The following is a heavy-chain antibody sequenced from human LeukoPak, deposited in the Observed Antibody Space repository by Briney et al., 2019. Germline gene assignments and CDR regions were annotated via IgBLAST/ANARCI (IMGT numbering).Heavy chain of an antibody. CDR2: ISGGGGTT. Sequence: QPGGSLRLSCAASGLSFSNYAMNWVRQAPGKGLEWVSLISGGGGTTYYADSVRGRFTISRDNSKNTVYLQMNSLRAEDTAVYYCSNDRAYGGYDGLDYWGPGTLVTVSP. CDR1: GLSFSNYA. V-gene: IGHV3-23*01. D-gene: IGHD5-12*01. CDR3: SNDRAYGGYDGLDY. J-gene: IGHJ4*02.